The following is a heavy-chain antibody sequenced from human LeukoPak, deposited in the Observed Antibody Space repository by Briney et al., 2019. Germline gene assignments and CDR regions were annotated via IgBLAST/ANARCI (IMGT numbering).Heavy chain of an antibody. Sequence: SVKVSCKASGGTFSSYAISWVRRAPGQGLEWMGRIIPIFGIANYAQKFQGRVTITADKSTSTAYMELSSLRSEDTAVYYCARDFDYGDYGGYFDYWGQGTLVTVSS. V-gene: IGHV1-69*04. CDR1: GGTFSSYA. CDR3: ARDFDYGDYGGYFDY. CDR2: IIPIFGIA. J-gene: IGHJ4*02. D-gene: IGHD4-17*01.